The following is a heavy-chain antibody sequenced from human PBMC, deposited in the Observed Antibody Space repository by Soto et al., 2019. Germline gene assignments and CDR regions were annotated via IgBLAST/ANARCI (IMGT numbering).Heavy chain of an antibody. CDR3: ARDFRPQAGTGQNFDY. Sequence: EVQLVESGGGLVQPGGSLRLSCAASGFTFSSYWMHWVRQAPGKGLVWVSRINSDGSSTSYADSVKGRFTISRDNAKNTRYLQMNSLRAEDTAVYYCARDFRPQAGTGQNFDYWGQGTLVTVSS. V-gene: IGHV3-74*01. J-gene: IGHJ4*02. CDR2: INSDGSST. CDR1: GFTFSSYW. D-gene: IGHD6-13*01.